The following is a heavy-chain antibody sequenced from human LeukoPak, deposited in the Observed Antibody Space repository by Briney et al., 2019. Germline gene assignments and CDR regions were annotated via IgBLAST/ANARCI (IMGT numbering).Heavy chain of an antibody. CDR1: GGSISSSSYY. CDR2: IYYSGST. Sequence: SETLSLTCTVSGGSISSSSYYWSWIRQPPGKGLEWIGYIYYSGSTYYNPSLKSRVTISVDTSKNQFSLKLSSVTAADTAVYYCARVVYYDSSGYYQFDYWGQGTLVTVSS. V-gene: IGHV4-30-4*01. D-gene: IGHD3-22*01. CDR3: ARVVYYDSSGYYQFDY. J-gene: IGHJ4*02.